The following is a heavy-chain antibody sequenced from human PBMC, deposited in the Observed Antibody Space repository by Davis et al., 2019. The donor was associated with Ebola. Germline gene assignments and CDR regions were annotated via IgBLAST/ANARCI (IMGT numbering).Heavy chain of an antibody. Sequence: MPSESLSLTCTVSGYSINRGFTCGWIRQPPGKGLEWIGSIYHSGSTHYSPSLKSRVTLSADTSKNQFSLRLKSVTAADTAMYYCARDYVYWGQGILVTVSS. D-gene: IGHD1-14*01. V-gene: IGHV4-38-2*02. CDR1: GYSINRGFT. CDR2: IYHSGST. CDR3: ARDYVY. J-gene: IGHJ4*02.